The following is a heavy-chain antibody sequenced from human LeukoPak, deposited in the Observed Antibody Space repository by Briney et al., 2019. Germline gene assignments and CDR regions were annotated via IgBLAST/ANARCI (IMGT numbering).Heavy chain of an antibody. CDR2: IYSGGST. V-gene: IGHV3-53*01. CDR3: LGSSTSVAEYFQH. D-gene: IGHD6-13*01. Sequence: GGSLRLSCAASGFTVSSSYMSWVRQAPGKGLEWVSVIYSGGSTYYADSVKGRFTISRDNSKNTLYLQMNSLRAEDTAVYYCLGSSTSVAEYFQHWGQGTLVTVSS. CDR1: GFTVSSSY. J-gene: IGHJ1*01.